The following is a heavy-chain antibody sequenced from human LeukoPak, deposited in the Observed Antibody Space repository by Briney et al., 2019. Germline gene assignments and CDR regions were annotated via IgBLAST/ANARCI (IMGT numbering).Heavy chain of an antibody. CDR2: FSSRETYV. J-gene: IGHJ3*02. CDR1: GFTFSSHS. CDR3: ARASSKQLAGYLPDGFDI. D-gene: IGHD3-9*01. Sequence: GSLRRSWAASGFTFSSHSMNWVRQAPGKGLEWVSSFSSRETYVYYADPVKGGFTISRDNAKNSLSLQMNSLRADDAAVYYCARASSKQLAGYLPDGFDIWGQGTMVTVAS. V-gene: IGHV3-21*01.